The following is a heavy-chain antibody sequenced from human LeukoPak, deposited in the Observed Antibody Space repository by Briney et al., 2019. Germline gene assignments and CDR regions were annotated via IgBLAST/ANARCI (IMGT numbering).Heavy chain of an antibody. V-gene: IGHV4-30-4*01. CDR3: ARRPGVSGTFYYFDY. CDR1: GGSISSGDYY. CDR2: IYYSGST. Sequence: SETLSLTCTVSGGSISSGDYYWSWIRQPPGKGLEWIGYIYYSGSTNYNPSLKSRVTISVDTSKNQFSLKLSSVTAADTAVYYCARRPGVSGTFYYFDYWGQGTLVTVSS. D-gene: IGHD3-10*01. J-gene: IGHJ4*02.